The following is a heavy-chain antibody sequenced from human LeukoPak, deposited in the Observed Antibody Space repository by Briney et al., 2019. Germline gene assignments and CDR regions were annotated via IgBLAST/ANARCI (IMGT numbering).Heavy chain of an antibody. J-gene: IGHJ5*02. Sequence: MTSETLSLTCTVSGGSISSSSYYWGWIRQPPGKWLEWIGSIYYSGSTYYNPSLKSRVTISVDTSKNQFSLKLSSVTAADTAVYYCAREWAVAGTNWFDPWGQGALVTVSS. V-gene: IGHV4-39*07. CDR1: GGSISSSSYY. CDR3: AREWAVAGTNWFDP. CDR2: IYYSGST. D-gene: IGHD6-19*01.